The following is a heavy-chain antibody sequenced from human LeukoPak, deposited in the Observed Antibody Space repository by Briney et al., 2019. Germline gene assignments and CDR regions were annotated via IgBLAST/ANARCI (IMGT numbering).Heavy chain of an antibody. Sequence: SETLSLTCTVSGGSVSSGSYYWTWLRQPPGKGLEWIGYIYYSGSTNYNPSLKSRVTISVDTSKNQISLKLSSVTAADTAVYYCAREGYGGNFDYWGQGTLVTVSS. CDR3: AREGYGGNFDY. D-gene: IGHD4-23*01. V-gene: IGHV4-61*01. CDR2: IYYSGST. CDR1: GGSVSSGSYY. J-gene: IGHJ4*02.